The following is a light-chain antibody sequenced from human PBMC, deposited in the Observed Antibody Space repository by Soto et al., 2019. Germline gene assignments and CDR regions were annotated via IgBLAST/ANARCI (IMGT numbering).Light chain of an antibody. V-gene: IGKV1-17*01. J-gene: IGKJ1*01. CDR1: QGIRND. Sequence: DIQMTSSPSSLSASVGDRVTITCRASQGIRNDLGWYQQQPGEAPKRRIYDASSLQSGDPARFRGSGSGTEFTLTISSLQPEYFAPQCCVQHNSYPRTFGQGTKVEIK. CDR2: DAS. CDR3: VQHNSYPRT.